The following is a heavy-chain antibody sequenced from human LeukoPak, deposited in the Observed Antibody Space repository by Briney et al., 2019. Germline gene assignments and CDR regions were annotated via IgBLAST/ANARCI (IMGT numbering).Heavy chain of an antibody. CDR1: GFTFSSYS. J-gene: IGHJ4*02. D-gene: IGHD6-6*01. Sequence: GGSLRLSCAASGFTFSSYSMNWVRQAPGKGLEWVSSISSSSSYIYYADSVKGRFTISRDNAKNSLYLQMNSLRAEDTAVYYCARDLYSSSSVQYFDYWGQGTLVTVSS. CDR2: ISSSSSYI. CDR3: ARDLYSSSSVQYFDY. V-gene: IGHV3-21*01.